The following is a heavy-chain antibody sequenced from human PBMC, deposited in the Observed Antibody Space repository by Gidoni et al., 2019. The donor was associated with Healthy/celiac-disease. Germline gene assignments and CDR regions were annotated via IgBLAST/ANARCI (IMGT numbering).Heavy chain of an antibody. D-gene: IGHD1-26*01. CDR2: ISSNGSST. CDR3: VKDRRSYEGWGDAFDI. CDR1: GFTFSSYA. Sequence: EVQLVESGGGLVQPGGSLRLSCSASGFTFSSYAMHWVRQAPGKGLEYVSAISSNGSSTYYADSVKGRFTISRDNSKNTLYLQRSSLRAEDTAVYYCVKDRRSYEGWGDAFDIWGQGTMVTVSS. V-gene: IGHV3-64D*08. J-gene: IGHJ3*02.